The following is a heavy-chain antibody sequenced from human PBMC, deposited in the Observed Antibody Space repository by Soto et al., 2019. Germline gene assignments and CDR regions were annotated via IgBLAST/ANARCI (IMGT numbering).Heavy chain of an antibody. V-gene: IGHV2-26*01. CDR3: ARTRRSYSSSYYYYMDV. CDR2: IFSNDEK. J-gene: IGHJ6*03. CDR1: GFSLSNARMG. Sequence: QVTLKESGPVLVKPTETLTLTCTVSGFSLSNARMGVSWIRQPPGKALEWLAHIFSNDEKSYSTTLKSRLTISKATSKSQVVLTMTNIDPVDTATYYYARTRRSYSSSYYYYMDVWGKGTTVTVPS. D-gene: IGHD6-6*01.